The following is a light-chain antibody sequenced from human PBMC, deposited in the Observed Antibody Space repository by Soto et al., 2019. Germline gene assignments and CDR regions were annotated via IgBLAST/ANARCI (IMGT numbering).Light chain of an antibody. CDR1: HDISNH. J-gene: IGKJ2*01. V-gene: IGKV1-33*01. CDR2: DSS. CDR3: QHFKNFPHT. Sequence: DIQMTQSPSSLSASVGDRVTITCQASHDISNHLNWYQHKPGKAPTVLINDSSSLETGIPSMFSGSGSWTNFIFTISSLQPEDIATYYCQHFKNFPHTFGQGTKLDIK.